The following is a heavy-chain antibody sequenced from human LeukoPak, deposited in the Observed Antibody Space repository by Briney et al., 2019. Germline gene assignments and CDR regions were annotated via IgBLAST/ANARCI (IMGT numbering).Heavy chain of an antibody. D-gene: IGHD3-16*01. V-gene: IGHV3-30*04. CDR3: ATELRILSWGVDAFDI. Sequence: GGSLRLSCAAPGFNFNSYAVHWVRQAPGKGLEWVAFISYDGSNKYYADSVKGRFTISRDTSKTTLYLQMNSLRTEDTALYYCATELRILSWGVDAFDIWGQGTMVTVSS. J-gene: IGHJ3*02. CDR1: GFNFNSYA. CDR2: ISYDGSNK.